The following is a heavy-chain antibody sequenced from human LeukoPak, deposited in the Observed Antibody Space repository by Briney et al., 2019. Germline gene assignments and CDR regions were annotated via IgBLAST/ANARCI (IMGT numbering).Heavy chain of an antibody. V-gene: IGHV3-33*01. Sequence: GGSLRLSCAASGFTFSSYGMHWVRQAPGKGLEWVAVIWYDGSNKYYAGSVKGRFTISRDNSKNTLYLQMNSLRAEDTAVYYCAREPHYYDSSGYYLYWGQGTLVTVSS. CDR3: AREPHYYDSSGYYLY. CDR1: GFTFSSYG. J-gene: IGHJ4*02. CDR2: IWYDGSNK. D-gene: IGHD3-22*01.